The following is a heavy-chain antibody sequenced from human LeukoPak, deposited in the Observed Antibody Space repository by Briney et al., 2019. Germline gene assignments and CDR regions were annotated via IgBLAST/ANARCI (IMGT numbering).Heavy chain of an antibody. CDR3: AKPQLYDSGSHIDY. V-gene: IGHV3-23*01. CDR2: ISGSGGST. J-gene: IGHJ4*02. Sequence: PGGSLRLSCAASGFTFSSYAMSWVRQAPGKGLEWVSAISGSGGSTYYADSVKGRFTISRDNSKNTLYLQMNSLRAEDTAVYYCAKPQLYDSGSHIDYWGQGTLVTVSS. CDR1: GFTFSSYA. D-gene: IGHD3-10*01.